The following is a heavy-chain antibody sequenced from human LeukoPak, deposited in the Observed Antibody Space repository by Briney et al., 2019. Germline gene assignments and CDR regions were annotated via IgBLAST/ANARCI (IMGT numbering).Heavy chain of an antibody. CDR2: ISDSSGST. Sequence: PGGSLRLPCAASGFTFCSYAMSWVRPAPGKGLEWVSGISDSSGSTYSAGSLKGRFTISRDNSKNTLYLQMDSLRAEDTAVYYCAKDLGARGVGATPSNWGQGTLVTVPS. D-gene: IGHD1-26*01. CDR1: GFTFCSYA. V-gene: IGHV3-23*01. CDR3: AKDLGARGVGATPSN. J-gene: IGHJ4*02.